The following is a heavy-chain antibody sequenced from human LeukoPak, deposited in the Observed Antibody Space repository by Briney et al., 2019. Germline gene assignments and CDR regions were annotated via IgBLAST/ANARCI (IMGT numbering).Heavy chain of an antibody. CDR2: ISSSGST. Sequence: PSETLSLTCTVSGDSISSSSSYWSWIRQPAGKGLEWIGRISSSGSTNYNPSLKSRVTISVDTSKNQFSLKLSSVTAADTAVYYCARGGYSYGPYYFDYWGQGTLVTVSS. V-gene: IGHV4-61*02. CDR1: GDSISSSSSY. CDR3: ARGGYSYGPYYFDY. D-gene: IGHD5-18*01. J-gene: IGHJ4*02.